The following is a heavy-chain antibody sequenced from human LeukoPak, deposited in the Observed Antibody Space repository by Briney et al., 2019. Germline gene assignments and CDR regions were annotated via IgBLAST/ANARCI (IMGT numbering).Heavy chain of an antibody. CDR1: GFTFSSYR. Sequence: GGSLRLSCAASGFTFSSYRMTWVRQAPGKGLEWVSSISSSSSYIYYADSVKGRFTISRDNAKNSLYLQMNSLRAEDTAVYYCARDFRTYSSGWYLWGQGTLVTVSS. J-gene: IGHJ1*01. CDR3: ARDFRTYSSGWYL. CDR2: ISSSSSYI. V-gene: IGHV3-21*01. D-gene: IGHD6-19*01.